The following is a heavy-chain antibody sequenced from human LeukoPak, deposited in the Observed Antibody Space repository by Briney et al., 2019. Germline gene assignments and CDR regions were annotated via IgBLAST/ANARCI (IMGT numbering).Heavy chain of an antibody. Sequence: PSETLSLTCAVYGGSFSGYYWSWIRQPPGKGLEWIGEINHSGSTNYNPSLKSRVTISVDTSKNQFSLKLSSVTAADTAVYYCARAGAYSYGPYDYWGQGTLVTVSS. CDR2: INHSGST. V-gene: IGHV4-34*01. D-gene: IGHD5-18*01. CDR3: ARAGAYSYGPYDY. J-gene: IGHJ4*02. CDR1: GGSFSGYY.